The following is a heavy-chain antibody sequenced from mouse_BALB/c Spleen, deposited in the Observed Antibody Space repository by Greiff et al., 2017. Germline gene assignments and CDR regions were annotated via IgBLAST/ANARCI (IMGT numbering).Heavy chain of an antibody. V-gene: IGHV5-6-5*01. J-gene: IGHJ2*01. CDR3: ARGKDPSFDY. CDR1: GFTFSSYA. Sequence: EVQLMESGGGLVKPGGSLKLSCAASGFTFSSYAMSWVRQTPEKRLEWVASISSGGSTYYPDSVKGRFTISRDNARNILYLQMSSLRSEDTAMYYCARGKDPSFDYWGQGTTLTVSS. CDR2: ISSGGST.